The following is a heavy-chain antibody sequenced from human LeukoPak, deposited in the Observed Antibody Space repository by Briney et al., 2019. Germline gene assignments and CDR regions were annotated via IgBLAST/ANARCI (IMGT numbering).Heavy chain of an antibody. CDR2: IDSDANIT. V-gene: IGHV3-74*01. J-gene: IGHJ4*02. D-gene: IGHD1-26*01. CDR1: GFTFGNYW. Sequence: GGSLRLSCAASGFTFGNYWMHWVRQAPGKGLVWVSRIDSDANITNYADSVKGRFTISRDNAKNTLYLDVNSLRAEDTAVYYCARSGNSHFDYWGQGTLVTVSS. CDR3: ARSGNSHFDY.